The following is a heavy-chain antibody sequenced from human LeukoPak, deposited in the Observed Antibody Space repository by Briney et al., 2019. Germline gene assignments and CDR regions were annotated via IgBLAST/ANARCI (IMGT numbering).Heavy chain of an antibody. CDR3: ARSTTVTRGGTFDY. V-gene: IGHV3-23*01. CDR1: GFTFSSYA. J-gene: IGHJ4*02. Sequence: GGSLRLSCAASGFTFSSYAMSWVRQAPGKGLEWASAISGSGGSTYYADSVKGRFTISRDNSKNTLYLQMNSLRAEDTAVYYCARSTTVTRGGTFDYWGQGTLVTVSS. D-gene: IGHD4-17*01. CDR2: ISGSGGST.